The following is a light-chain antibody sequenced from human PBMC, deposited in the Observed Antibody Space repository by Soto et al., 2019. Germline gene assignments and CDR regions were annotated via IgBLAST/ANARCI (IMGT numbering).Light chain of an antibody. CDR2: GAF. CDR1: QSVSSTY. Sequence: EIVLTQSPGTLSLSPGERATLSCRVSQSVSSTYLAWYQQKPGQAPRLLIYGAFNRSTGIPDRVSGSGSGTDFTLTITRLETEDFAVYYCQQYGNSPRTFGQGTKVEIK. CDR3: QQYGNSPRT. V-gene: IGKV3-20*01. J-gene: IGKJ1*01.